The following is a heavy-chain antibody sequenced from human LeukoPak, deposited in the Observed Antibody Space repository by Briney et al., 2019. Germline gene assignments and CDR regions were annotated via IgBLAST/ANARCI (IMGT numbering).Heavy chain of an antibody. CDR3: AKGMWAFGGVIVYDY. CDR2: ISYDGSNK. Sequence: GGSLRLSCTASGSIFSSYAMSWVRQAPGKGLEWVAVISYDGSNKYYADSVKGRFTISRDNSKNTLYLQMNSLRAEDTAMYYCAKGMWAFGGVIVYDYWGQGTLVTVSS. J-gene: IGHJ4*02. D-gene: IGHD3-16*02. CDR1: GSIFSSYA. V-gene: IGHV3-30*18.